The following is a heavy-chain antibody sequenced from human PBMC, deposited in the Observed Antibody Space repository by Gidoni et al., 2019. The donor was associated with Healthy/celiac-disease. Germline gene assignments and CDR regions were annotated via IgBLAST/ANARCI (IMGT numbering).Heavy chain of an antibody. CDR3: AKEWELLESY. CDR1: GFTFISYG. CDR2: ISYDGSNK. V-gene: IGHV3-30*18. J-gene: IGHJ4*02. Sequence: QVQLVESGGGVVQPGRSLRLSCAASGFTFISYGMHWVRQAPGKGLEWVAVISYDGSNKYYADSVKGRFTISRDNSKNTLYLQMNSLRAEDTAVYYCAKEWELLESYWGQGTLVTVSS. D-gene: IGHD1-26*01.